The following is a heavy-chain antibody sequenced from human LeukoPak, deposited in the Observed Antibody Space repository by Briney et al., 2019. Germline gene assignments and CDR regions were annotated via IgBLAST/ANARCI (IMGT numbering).Heavy chain of an antibody. CDR2: IYYSGST. V-gene: IGHV4-59*01. J-gene: IGHJ5*02. D-gene: IGHD4-17*01. Sequence: SETLSLTCTVSGGSLSSYYWSWLRQPPGKGLEWIGYIYYSGSTKYNPSLKSRVTISVDTSKNQFSLKLSSVTAADTAVYYCARHGGTVTTDNWFDPWGQGTLVTVSS. CDR3: ARHGGTVTTDNWFDP. CDR1: GGSLSSYY.